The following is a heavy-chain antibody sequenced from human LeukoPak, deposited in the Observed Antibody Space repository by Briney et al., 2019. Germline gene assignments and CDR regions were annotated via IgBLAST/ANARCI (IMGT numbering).Heavy chain of an antibody. J-gene: IGHJ4*02. CDR1: GFTFSTYS. CDR2: ISSSGSYI. Sequence: GGSLRLSCAASGFTFSTYSMNWVRQAPGKGLEWVSSISSSGSYIYYADSVEGRFAISRDSAKNSLYLQMSSLRAEDTAVYYCAAFDSSALIDYWGQGTLVTVSS. V-gene: IGHV3-21*04. D-gene: IGHD3-22*01. CDR3: AAFDSSALIDY.